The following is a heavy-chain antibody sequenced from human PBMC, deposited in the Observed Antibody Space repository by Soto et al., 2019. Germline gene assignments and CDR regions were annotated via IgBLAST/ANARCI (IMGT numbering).Heavy chain of an antibody. CDR2: ISVSGDKT. D-gene: IGHD2-2*01. CDR3: ARKIYHRFDP. Sequence: EVQLSESGGGLVQLGGSQRLSCAASGFPFNTYAMTWVRQAPGKDLEWVSAISVSGDKTYYAESVRGRFAISRDNSQNILFLQMNGLRAEDTALYYCARKIYHRFDPWGQGTLVIVSS. V-gene: IGHV3-23*01. J-gene: IGHJ5*02. CDR1: GFPFNTYA.